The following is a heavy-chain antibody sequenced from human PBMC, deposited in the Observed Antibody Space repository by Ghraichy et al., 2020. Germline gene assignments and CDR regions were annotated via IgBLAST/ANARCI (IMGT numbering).Heavy chain of an antibody. D-gene: IGHD2-21*02. CDR3: ARVLVVTACCAFDI. J-gene: IGHJ3*02. CDR2: ISSSGSTI. V-gene: IGHV3-11*01. Sequence: SLNISCAASGFTFSDYYMSWIRQAPGKGLEWGSYISSSGSTIYYADSVKGRFTISRDNAKNSLYLQMNSLRAEDTAVYYCARVLVVTACCAFDIWGQGTMVTVSS. CDR1: GFTFSDYY.